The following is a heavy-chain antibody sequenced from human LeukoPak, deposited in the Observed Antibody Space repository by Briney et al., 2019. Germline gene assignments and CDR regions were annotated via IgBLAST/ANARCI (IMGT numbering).Heavy chain of an antibody. V-gene: IGHV4-59*11. D-gene: IGHD3-10*01. CDR1: GASISSHF. CDR3: ARDPERGDGYGFDL. CDR2: IYYSGRT. J-gene: IGHJ3*01. Sequence: PSETLSLTCTVSGASISSHFWNWIPQSPGKGLEWIGYIYYSGRTNYNPSLKSRVTISVDTSKTQFSLKVFSVTAADTAVYYCARDPERGDGYGFDLWGQGKVVTVSS.